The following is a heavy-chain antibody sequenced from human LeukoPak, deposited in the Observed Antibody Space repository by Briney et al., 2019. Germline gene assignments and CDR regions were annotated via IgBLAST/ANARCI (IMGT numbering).Heavy chain of an antibody. CDR1: GLTFSSRW. J-gene: IGHJ4*02. Sequence: GGSLRLSCAASGLTFSSRWMSWVRQAPGKGLEWVGNIQPDGREQYLVDSVKGRFTISRDNAKNSLYLQMNSLRAEDTALYYCAKAVGYYYDSSGYYNWGQGTLVTVSS. V-gene: IGHV3-7*03. D-gene: IGHD3-22*01. CDR2: IQPDGREQ. CDR3: AKAVGYYYDSSGYYN.